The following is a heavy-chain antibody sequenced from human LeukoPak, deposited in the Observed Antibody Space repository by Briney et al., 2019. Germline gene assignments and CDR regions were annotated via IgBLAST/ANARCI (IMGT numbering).Heavy chain of an antibody. CDR3: ARTYGGNCDY. D-gene: IGHD4-23*01. CDR2: TYFRSKWYN. V-gene: IGHV6-1*01. J-gene: IGHJ4*02. Sequence: LVRTYFRSKWYNDYAASVKTRVTVSPDTSKNHFSLQLSSVTLEDTAVYYCARTYGGNCDYWGQGTLVTVSS.